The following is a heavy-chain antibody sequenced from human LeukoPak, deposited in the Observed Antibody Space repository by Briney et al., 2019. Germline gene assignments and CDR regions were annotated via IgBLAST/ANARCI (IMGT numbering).Heavy chain of an antibody. CDR2: IHHDGSNI. CDR1: RFTFSIYG. Sequence: GGTLRLTCAASRFTFSIYGMHWVPQAPGKEPKGVAFIHHDGSNIYYRDSVRGRFTISRDNSKNTLYLQMNSLRSEDTAIYYCAKVCSTNCYRSDYWGQGTLVTVSS. J-gene: IGHJ4*02. V-gene: IGHV3-30*02. CDR3: AKVCSTNCYRSDY. D-gene: IGHD2-2*01.